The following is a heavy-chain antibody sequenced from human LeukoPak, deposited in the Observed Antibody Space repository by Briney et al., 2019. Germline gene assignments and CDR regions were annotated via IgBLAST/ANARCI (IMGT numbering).Heavy chain of an antibody. CDR3: ARGWSRFCSGGSCYSDWFYP. CDR1: GYTFTSYD. CDR2: MNPKSGNT. V-gene: IGHV1-8*01. J-gene: IGHJ5*02. Sequence: ASVKVSCKASGYTFTSYDINWVRQVTGQGPEWMGWMNPKSGNTGYAQKFQGRVTMTRNTSISTAYMELSSLRSEDTAVYYCARGWSRFCSGGSCYSDWFYPWGRGTLVTVSS. D-gene: IGHD2-15*01.